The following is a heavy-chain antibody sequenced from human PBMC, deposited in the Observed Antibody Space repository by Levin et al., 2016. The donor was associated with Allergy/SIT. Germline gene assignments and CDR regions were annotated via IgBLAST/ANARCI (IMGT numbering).Heavy chain of an antibody. V-gene: IGHV4-4*02. CDR2: ISLSGNT. D-gene: IGHD3-10*01. CDR3: AREGVGSPGLD. J-gene: IGHJ4*02. CDR1: GGSITSSAW. Sequence: SETLSLTCAVSGGSITSSAWWTWVRQPPGKGLEWIGEISLSGNTNYNPSLKSRVTMSVDKSKNQFSLNLSSVTAADTAFYYCAREGVGSPGLDWGQGTLVTVSS.